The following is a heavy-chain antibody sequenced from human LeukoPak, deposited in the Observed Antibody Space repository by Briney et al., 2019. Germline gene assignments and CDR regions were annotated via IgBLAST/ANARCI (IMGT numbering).Heavy chain of an antibody. J-gene: IGHJ3*02. D-gene: IGHD3-22*01. CDR1: GFTFSSYE. Sequence: GGSLRLSCAASGFTFSSYEMNWVRQAPGKGLEWVSYISSSSSTIYYVDSVKGRFTISRDNAKNSLYLQMNSLRAGDTAVYYCVRDHHRRLYDNQARDTFDIWGQGTMVTVSS. CDR2: ISSSSSTI. V-gene: IGHV3-48*01. CDR3: VRDHHRRLYDNQARDTFDI.